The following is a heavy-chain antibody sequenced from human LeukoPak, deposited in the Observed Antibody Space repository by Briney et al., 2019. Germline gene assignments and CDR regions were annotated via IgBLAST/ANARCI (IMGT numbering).Heavy chain of an antibody. CDR1: GFTFSSYS. J-gene: IGHJ4*02. CDR3: AKGLYDFWSGYYLVY. Sequence: GGSLRLSCAASGFTFSSYSMNWVRQAPGKGLEWVSSISSSSSYIYYADSVKGRFTISRDNAKNSLYLQMNSLRAEDTAVYYCAKGLYDFWSGYYLVYWGQGTLVTVSS. V-gene: IGHV3-21*04. D-gene: IGHD3-3*01. CDR2: ISSSSSYI.